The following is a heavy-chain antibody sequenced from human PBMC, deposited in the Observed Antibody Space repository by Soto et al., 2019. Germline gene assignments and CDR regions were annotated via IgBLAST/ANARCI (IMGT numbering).Heavy chain of an antibody. CDR1: GGSISSSY. V-gene: IGHV4-59*08. CDR3: ATARGNYGSGSEDWFDP. CDR2: IYDSGST. Sequence: PSETLSLTCTVSGGSISSSYWSWIRQPPGKGLEWIGYIYDSGSTNYNPSLKSRVTMSVDTSKNQFSLKLSSVTAADTAVYYCATARGNYGSGSEDWFDPWGQGTLVTVSS. D-gene: IGHD3-10*01. J-gene: IGHJ5*02.